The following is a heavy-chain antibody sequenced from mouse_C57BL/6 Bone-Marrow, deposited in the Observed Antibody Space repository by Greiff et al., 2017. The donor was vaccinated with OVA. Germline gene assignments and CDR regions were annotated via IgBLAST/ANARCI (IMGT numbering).Heavy chain of an antibody. Sequence: EVKLVESGGGLVKPGGSLKLSCAASGFTFSSYAMSWVRQTPEKRLEWVATISDGGSYTYYPDNVKGRFTISRDNANNNLYLQMSHLKSEDTAMYYCARDYDYDPLFAYWGQGTLVTVSA. D-gene: IGHD2-4*01. CDR1: GFTFSSYA. CDR2: ISDGGSYT. CDR3: ARDYDYDPLFAY. V-gene: IGHV5-4*01. J-gene: IGHJ3*01.